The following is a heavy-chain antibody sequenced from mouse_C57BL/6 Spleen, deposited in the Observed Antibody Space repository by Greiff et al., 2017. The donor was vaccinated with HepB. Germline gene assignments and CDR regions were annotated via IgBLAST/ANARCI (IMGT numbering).Heavy chain of an antibody. D-gene: IGHD4-1*01. CDR1: GFTFSDYY. Sequence: DVHLVESGGGLVQPGGSLKLSCAASGFTFSDYYMYWVRQTPEKRLEWVAYISNGGGSTYYPDTVKGRFTISRDNAKNTLYLQMSRLKSEDTAMYYCARNWDGDYYAMDYWGQGTSVTVSS. CDR2: ISNGGGST. J-gene: IGHJ4*01. V-gene: IGHV5-12*01. CDR3: ARNWDGDYYAMDY.